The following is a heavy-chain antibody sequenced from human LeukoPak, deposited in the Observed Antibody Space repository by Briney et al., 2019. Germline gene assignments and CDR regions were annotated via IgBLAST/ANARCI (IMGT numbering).Heavy chain of an antibody. D-gene: IGHD3-10*01. CDR3: ASSGIQSYYFDY. Sequence: ASVKVSCKASGYTFTSYYMHWVRQAPGQGLEWMGIINPSGGSSSYAQKFQGRVTMTRDMSTSTVYMELSSLRSEDTAVYYCASSGIQSYYFDYWGQGTLVTVSS. CDR2: INPSGGSS. V-gene: IGHV1-46*01. CDR1: GYTFTSYY. J-gene: IGHJ4*02.